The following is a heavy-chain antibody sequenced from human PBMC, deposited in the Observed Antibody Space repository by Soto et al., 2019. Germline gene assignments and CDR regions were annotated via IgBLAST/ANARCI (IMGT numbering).Heavy chain of an antibody. CDR1: GYTFPSYD. D-gene: IGHD2-2*01. CDR2: MNPNSGNT. V-gene: IGHV1-8*01. J-gene: IGHJ5*02. CDR3: ATRRLGYCSSTSCYYWFDP. Sequence: GPGKVFCKASGYTFPSYDINWVRQATGQRRGWMGWMNPNSGNTGYAQKFQGRVTMTRNTSISTAYMELSSLRSEDTAVYYCATRRLGYCSSTSCYYWFDPWGQGTLVTVSS.